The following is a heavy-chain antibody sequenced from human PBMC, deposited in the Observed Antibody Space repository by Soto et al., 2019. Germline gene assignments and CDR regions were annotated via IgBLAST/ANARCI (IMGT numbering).Heavy chain of an antibody. D-gene: IGHD5-12*01. V-gene: IGHV2-5*02. Sequence: QITLKESGPPLVKPTQTLTLTCSFSGFSLSTRGVGVGWIRQPPGKALEWLALIFWDDDKWYSPSLRSRLTITEDTSNNQVVLTVTNMDPVDTATYYCAHRSRGYAYYFDQWGQGTPVTVS. CDR1: GFSLSTRGVG. J-gene: IGHJ4*02. CDR2: IFWDDDK. CDR3: AHRSRGYAYYFDQ.